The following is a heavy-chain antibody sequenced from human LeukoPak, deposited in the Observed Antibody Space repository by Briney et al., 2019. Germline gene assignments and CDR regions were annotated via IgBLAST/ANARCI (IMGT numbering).Heavy chain of an antibody. V-gene: IGHV4-61*02. D-gene: IGHD4-17*01. J-gene: IGHJ3*02. Sequence: PSETLSLTCTVSGGSISSGSYYWSWIRQPAGKGLEWIGRIYTSGSTNYNPSLKSRVTMSVDTSKNQFSLKLSSVTAADTAVYYCARDLFTVKAFDIWGQGTMVTVSS. CDR2: IYTSGST. CDR3: ARDLFTVKAFDI. CDR1: GGSISSGSYY.